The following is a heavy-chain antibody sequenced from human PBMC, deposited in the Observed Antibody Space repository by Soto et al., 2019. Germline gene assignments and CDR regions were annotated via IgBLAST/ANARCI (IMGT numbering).Heavy chain of an antibody. V-gene: IGHV4-39*01. D-gene: IGHD5-12*01. CDR1: GGSISSSSYY. Sequence: QLQLQESGPGLVKPSETLSLTCTVSGGSISSSSYYWGWIRQPPGKGLEWIGSIYYSGSTYYNPSLKSRVTISVDTSKNQFSLKLSSVTAADTAVYYCARHRYSGYDFGYWGQGTLVTVSS. CDR2: IYYSGST. J-gene: IGHJ4*02. CDR3: ARHRYSGYDFGY.